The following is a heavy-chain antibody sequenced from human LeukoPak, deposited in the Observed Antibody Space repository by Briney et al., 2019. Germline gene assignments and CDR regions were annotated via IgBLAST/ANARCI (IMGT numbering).Heavy chain of an antibody. CDR1: GDSVRSFH. CDR2: IYYSGST. CDR3: ASTLDTYYDFWSGPYYYGMDV. J-gene: IGHJ6*02. Sequence: SETLSLTCTVSGDSVRSFHWSWIRQPPGKGLEWIGYIYYSGSTNYNPSLKSRVTISVDTSKNQFSLKLSSVTAADTAVYYCASTLDTYYDFWSGPYYYGMDVWGQGTTVTVSS. D-gene: IGHD3-3*01. V-gene: IGHV4-59*02.